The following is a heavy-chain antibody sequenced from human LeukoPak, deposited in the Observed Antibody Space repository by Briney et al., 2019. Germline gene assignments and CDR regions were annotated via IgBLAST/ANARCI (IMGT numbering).Heavy chain of an antibody. V-gene: IGHV1-2*02. CDR1: GYNFTGYH. J-gene: IGHJ5*02. CDR2: IHPGTGDT. D-gene: IGHD6-6*01. Sequence: ASVKVSCKTSGYNFTGYHIHWVRQAPGQGLEWMGWIHPGTGDTRYTRKLQGRVTMTRDTSINTAYLELSGLKSNDTAVYYCARKGAEYSRSPLLNAWFDPWGQGTLITVSS. CDR3: ARKGAEYSRSPLLNAWFDP.